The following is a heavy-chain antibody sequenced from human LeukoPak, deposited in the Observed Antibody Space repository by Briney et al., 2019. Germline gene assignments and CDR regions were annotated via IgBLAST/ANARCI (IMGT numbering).Heavy chain of an antibody. V-gene: IGHV3-66*01. CDR1: GFTFSSYA. Sequence: GGSLRLSCAASGFTFSSYAMSWVRQAPGKGLEWVSVIYSGGSTYYADSVKGRFTISRDNSKNTLYLQMNSLRAEDTAVYYCARDSRGIAETAGYYWGQGTLVTVSS. J-gene: IGHJ4*02. CDR2: IYSGGST. CDR3: ARDSRGIAETAGYY. D-gene: IGHD6-13*01.